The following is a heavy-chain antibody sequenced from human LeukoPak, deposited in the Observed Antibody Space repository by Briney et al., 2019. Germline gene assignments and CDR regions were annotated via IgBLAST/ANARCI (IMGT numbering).Heavy chain of an antibody. J-gene: IGHJ4*02. CDR3: ARGEGYFYDSSGYYSFFDY. Sequence: VASVKVSCKASGGTFSSYAISWVRQAPGQGLEWMGGIIPIFGTANYAQKFQGRVTITADESTSTAYMELSSLRSEDTAVYYCARGEGYFYDSSGYYSFFDYWGQGTLVTVSS. D-gene: IGHD3-22*01. CDR2: IIPIFGTA. V-gene: IGHV1-69*13. CDR1: GGTFSSYA.